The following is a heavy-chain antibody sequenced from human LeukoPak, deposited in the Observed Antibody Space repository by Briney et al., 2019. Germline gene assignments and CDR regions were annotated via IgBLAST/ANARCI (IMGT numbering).Heavy chain of an antibody. CDR1: GFTFSRYD. V-gene: IGHV3-30*18. CDR3: AKDPVTVAGWGYFDY. J-gene: IGHJ4*02. Sequence: SGGSLRLSCAASGFTFSRYDMHWVRQAPGKGLEWAAVIYHDGSDKYYADSVKGRFAISRDNSKNTLYLQMNSLRPEDTAVYYCAKDPVTVAGWGYFDYWGQGALLTVSS. CDR2: IYHDGSDK. D-gene: IGHD6-19*01.